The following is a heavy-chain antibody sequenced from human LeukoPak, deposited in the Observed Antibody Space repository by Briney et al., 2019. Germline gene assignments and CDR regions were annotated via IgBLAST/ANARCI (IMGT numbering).Heavy chain of an antibody. J-gene: IGHJ4*02. CDR3: ARAGYSSGWYGSSFDY. CDR2: INPNSGGT. V-gene: IGHV1-2*06. Sequence: ASVKVSCKASGYTFTSYYMHWVRQAPGQGLEWMGRINPNSGGTNYAQKFQGRVTMTRDTSISTAYMELSRLRSDDTAVYYCARAGYSSGWYGSSFDYWGQGTLVTVSS. CDR1: GYTFTSYY. D-gene: IGHD6-19*01.